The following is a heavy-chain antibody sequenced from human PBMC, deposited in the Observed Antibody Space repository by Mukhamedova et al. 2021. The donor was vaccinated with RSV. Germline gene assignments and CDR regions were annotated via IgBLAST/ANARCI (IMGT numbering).Heavy chain of an antibody. CDR2: IIPILGIA. V-gene: IGHV1-69*10. J-gene: IGHJ4*02. D-gene: IGHD3-22*01. CDR3: ARRPTRYYYDSSGYYWDY. Sequence: GLEWMGGIIPILGIANYAQKFQGRVTITADKSTSTAYMELSSLRSEDTAVYYCARRPTRYYYDSSGYYWDYWGQGTLVTVSS.